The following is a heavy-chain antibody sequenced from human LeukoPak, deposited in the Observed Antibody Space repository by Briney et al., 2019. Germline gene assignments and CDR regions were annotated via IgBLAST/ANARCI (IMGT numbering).Heavy chain of an antibody. CDR1: GGTFSSYA. J-gene: IGHJ4*02. Sequence: ASVKVSCKASGGTFSSYAISWVRQAPGQGLEWMGRIIPILGIANYAQKLQGRVTMTTDTSTSTAYMELRSLRSDDTAVYYCARGTGDFDYWGQGTLVTVSS. CDR3: ARGTGDFDY. V-gene: IGHV1-69*04. CDR2: IIPILGIA.